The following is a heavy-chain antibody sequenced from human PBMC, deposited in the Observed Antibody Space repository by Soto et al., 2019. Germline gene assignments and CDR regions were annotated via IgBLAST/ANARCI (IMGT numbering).Heavy chain of an antibody. J-gene: IGHJ5*02. CDR1: GYTFTSYG. CDR3: ARASRVLRFLDPRGP. D-gene: IGHD3-3*01. V-gene: IGHV1-18*01. CDR2: ISAYNGNT. Sequence: QVQLVQSGAEVKKPGASLKVSCKASGYTFTSYGISWVRQAPGQGLEWMGWISAYNGNTNCAQKLQGRVTMTTDTSTSTAYLELRSLRSDDTAVYYCARASRVLRFLDPRGPWGQGTLVTVSS.